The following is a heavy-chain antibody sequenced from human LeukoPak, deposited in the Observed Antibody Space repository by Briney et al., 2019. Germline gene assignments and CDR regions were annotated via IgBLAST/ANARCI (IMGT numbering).Heavy chain of an antibody. CDR2: ISYDETNK. J-gene: IGHJ6*02. CDR3: ARGSNWFYYYYTMDV. Sequence: GGSLRLSCAASGFTFSSYAMHWVRQAPGEGLEWVAVISYDETNKYYPDSVKGRSTISRDNSKNTLYLQMNSLRPEDTAVYYCARGSNWFYYYYTMDVWGQGTTVTVSS. CDR1: GFTFSSYA. V-gene: IGHV3-30-3*01. D-gene: IGHD6-13*01.